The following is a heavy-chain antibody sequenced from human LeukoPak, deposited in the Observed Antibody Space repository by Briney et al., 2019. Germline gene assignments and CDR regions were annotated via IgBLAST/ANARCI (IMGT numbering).Heavy chain of an antibody. Sequence: GGSLRLSCAASGFSSYSLNWVRQAPGKGLEWVSSISSGSDYIYYADSVKGRFTISRDNAKNSLYLQMNSLRAEDTAIYYCARDLDYSTGFDYWGQGTLVTVSS. V-gene: IGHV3-21*01. J-gene: IGHJ4*02. CDR2: ISSGSDYI. D-gene: IGHD4-11*01. CDR1: GFSSYS. CDR3: ARDLDYSTGFDY.